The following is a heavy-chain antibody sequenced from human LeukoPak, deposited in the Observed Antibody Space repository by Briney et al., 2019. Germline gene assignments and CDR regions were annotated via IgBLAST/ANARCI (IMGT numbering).Heavy chain of an antibody. D-gene: IGHD6-25*01. V-gene: IGHV3-7*01. CDR3: ARGGGSGPYGLPFDY. Sequence: GSLRLSCVASGFMFSNYWMSWVRQVPGKGLEWVANMKQDGREKYLVDSVKGRFIISRDNSKNSLYLQMNSLTEEDTGVYYCARGGGSGPYGLPFDYWGQGTLVTVSS. CDR1: GFMFSNYW. J-gene: IGHJ4*02. CDR2: MKQDGREK.